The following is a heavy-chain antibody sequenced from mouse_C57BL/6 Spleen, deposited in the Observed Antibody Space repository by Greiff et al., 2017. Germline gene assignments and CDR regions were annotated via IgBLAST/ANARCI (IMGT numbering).Heavy chain of an antibody. Sequence: DVKLVESGPGLVKPSQSLSLTCSVTGYSITSGYYWNWIRQFPGNQLEWMGYISYDGSNNYNPSLKNLISITRDTSKNQFFLKLNSVTTEDTATYYCARGGHYDYDGGFMDYWGQGTSVTVSS. D-gene: IGHD2-4*01. CDR2: ISYDGSN. J-gene: IGHJ4*01. CDR3: ARGGHYDYDGGFMDY. CDR1: GYSITSGYY. V-gene: IGHV3-6*01.